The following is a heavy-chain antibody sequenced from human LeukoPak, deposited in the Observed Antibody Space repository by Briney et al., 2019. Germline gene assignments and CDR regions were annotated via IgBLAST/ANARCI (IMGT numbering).Heavy chain of an antibody. D-gene: IGHD3-3*01. Sequence: PSETLSLTCAVYGGSVSGYYWSWIRQPPGKGLEWIGEISHRGRTHYNSSLKGRVTTSVDTSKNQFALEVDSVTAADTAVYYCARIPLYFLEPFDYWGQGILVTVSS. CDR3: ARIPLYFLEPFDY. CDR2: ISHRGRT. J-gene: IGHJ4*02. CDR1: GGSVSGYY. V-gene: IGHV4-34*01.